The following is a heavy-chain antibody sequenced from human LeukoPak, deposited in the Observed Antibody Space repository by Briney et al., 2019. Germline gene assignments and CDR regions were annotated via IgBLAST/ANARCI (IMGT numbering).Heavy chain of an antibody. V-gene: IGHV3-30*02. CDR3: AKDRVGAILYFDY. CDR1: GFTFSSYA. Sequence: GGSLRLSCAASGFTFSSYAMHWVRQAPGKGLERVAFIQYDGSNINYADSLKGRFTISRDNSKNTLYLEMSSLRAEDTAIYYCAKDRVGAILYFDYWGQGSLVTVSS. D-gene: IGHD1-26*01. CDR2: IQYDGSNI. J-gene: IGHJ4*02.